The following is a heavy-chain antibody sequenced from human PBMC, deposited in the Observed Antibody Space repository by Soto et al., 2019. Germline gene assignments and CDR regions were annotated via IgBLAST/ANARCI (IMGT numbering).Heavy chain of an antibody. V-gene: IGHV4-31*03. CDR2: IYYSGST. CDR3: ARFLPYYYDSSADPYFDY. D-gene: IGHD3-22*01. J-gene: IGHJ4*02. CDR1: GGTISSGGYY. Sequence: PSETLSLTCTVSGGTISSGGYYWSWIRQHPGKGLEWIGYIYYSGSTYYNPSLKSRVTISVDTSKNQFSLKLSSVTAADTAVYYCARFLPYYYDSSADPYFDYWGQGTRFTVSS.